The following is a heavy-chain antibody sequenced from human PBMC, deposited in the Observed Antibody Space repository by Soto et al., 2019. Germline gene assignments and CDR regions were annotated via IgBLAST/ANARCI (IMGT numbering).Heavy chain of an antibody. D-gene: IGHD2-21*02. CDR2: IDWDDDK. CDR1: GFSLSTSGMC. CDR3: ARIPRQKPSCGGDCFIKGAYYYYGMDV. Sequence: SGPTLVNPTQTLTLTCTFSGFSLSTSGMCVSWIRQPPGKALEWLALIDWDDDKYYSTSLKTRLTISKDTSKNQVVLTMTNMDPVDTATYYCARIPRQKPSCGGDCFIKGAYYYYGMDVWGQGTTVTVSS. J-gene: IGHJ6*02. V-gene: IGHV2-70*01.